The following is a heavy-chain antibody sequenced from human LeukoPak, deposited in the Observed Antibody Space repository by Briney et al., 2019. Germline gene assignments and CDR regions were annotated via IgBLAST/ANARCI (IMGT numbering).Heavy chain of an antibody. CDR2: ISGSGGST. CDR1: GFTFSSYA. CDR3: AREGYDSSGYYYSFAFDI. J-gene: IGHJ3*02. V-gene: IGHV3-23*01. D-gene: IGHD3-22*01. Sequence: AGGSLRLSCAASGFTFSSYAMSWVRQAPGKGLEWVSAISGSGGSTYYADSVKGRFTISRDNSKNTLYPQMNSLRAEDTAVYYCAREGYDSSGYYYSFAFDIWGQGTMVTVSS.